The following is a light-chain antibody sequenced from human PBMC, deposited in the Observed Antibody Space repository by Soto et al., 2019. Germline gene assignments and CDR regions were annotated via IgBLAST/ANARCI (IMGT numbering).Light chain of an antibody. CDR1: QGSRNF. CDR3: QKDSSVPV. CDR2: AAS. J-gene: IGKJ3*01. V-gene: IGKV1-27*01. Sequence: DIQMTQAPTSLSASVGDRVTITCRASQGSRNFVAWYKQKPGKAPTLQIYAASTLQSGVPSRFSGSGSGTDFALTINSLQPEDVATYSFQKDSSVPVFGHGNKV.